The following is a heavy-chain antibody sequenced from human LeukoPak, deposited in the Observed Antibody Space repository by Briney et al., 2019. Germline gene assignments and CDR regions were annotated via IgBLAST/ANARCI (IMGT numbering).Heavy chain of an antibody. V-gene: IGHV4-59*01. CDR2: IYYSGST. CDR1: GGSISSYY. Sequence: SETLSLTCTVSGGSISSYYWSWIRQPPGKGLEWIGYIYYSGSTNYNPSLKSRVTISVDTSKNQFSLKLRSVTAADTAVYHCASERRTYYDFRSGYSPGDAFDIWGQGTMVTVSS. J-gene: IGHJ3*02. CDR3: ASERRTYYDFRSGYSPGDAFDI. D-gene: IGHD3-3*01.